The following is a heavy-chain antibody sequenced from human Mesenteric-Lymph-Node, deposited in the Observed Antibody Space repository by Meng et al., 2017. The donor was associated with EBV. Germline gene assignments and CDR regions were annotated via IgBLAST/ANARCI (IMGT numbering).Heavy chain of an antibody. J-gene: IGHJ4*02. V-gene: IGHV2-5*02. Sequence: QITLKESGPTLVKPTQTLTLTCTFSGFSLSTSGVGVGWIRQPPGKALEWLALIYWDDDKRYSPSLKSRLTITKDTSKNQVVLTMTNMDPVDTATYYCAHIYDSSGYSAKSFDYWGQGPLVTVSS. CDR1: GFSLSTSGVG. CDR3: AHIYDSSGYSAKSFDY. CDR2: IYWDDDK. D-gene: IGHD3-22*01.